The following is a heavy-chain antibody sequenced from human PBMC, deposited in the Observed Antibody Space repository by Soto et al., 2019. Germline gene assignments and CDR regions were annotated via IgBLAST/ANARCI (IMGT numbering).Heavy chain of an antibody. CDR1: GYKLTSYR. CDR2: IDPSDPHT. D-gene: IGHD5-18*01. CDR3: ARRVGAYIYVSGEFDH. J-gene: IGHJ4*02. V-gene: IGHV5-10-1*01. Sequence: VPSLNFSCKASGYKLTSYRINRLRLMREKALELVGWIDPSDPHTNNSPTFQGHVTISVDTAITSAFLQWDSLQALATAIYYCARRVGAYIYVSGEFDHWGRVTLVTVSS.